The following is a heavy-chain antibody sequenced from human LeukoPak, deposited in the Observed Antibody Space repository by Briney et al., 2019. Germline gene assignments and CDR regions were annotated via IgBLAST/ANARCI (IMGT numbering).Heavy chain of an antibody. J-gene: IGHJ4*02. CDR3: ARRDSSSWYFDF. CDR1: GFSLSTSGMC. Sequence: GSGPTLVNPTQTLTLTCTFSGFSLSTSGMCVNWIRQPPGKALKWLAHIDWDDDKYYTTSLKTRLTISKDTSKNQVVLKMTNMDPVDTATYYCARRDSSSWYFDFWGQGTLVTVSS. D-gene: IGHD6-13*01. V-gene: IGHV2-70*01. CDR2: IDWDDDK.